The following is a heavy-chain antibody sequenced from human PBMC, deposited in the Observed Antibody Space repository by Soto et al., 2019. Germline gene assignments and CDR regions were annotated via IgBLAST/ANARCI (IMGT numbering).Heavy chain of an antibody. Sequence: SETLSLTCTVSGGSISSYYWSWLRQPPGKGLEWIGYIYYSRSTNYNPSLKRRVTISVDTSKNQFSLKLSSVTAADTAVYYCASSSDTDSGYDLEVWGQGTTVTVSS. CDR3: ASSSDTDSGYDLEV. J-gene: IGHJ6*02. CDR1: GGSISSYY. D-gene: IGHD1-26*01. V-gene: IGHV4-59*01. CDR2: IYYSRST.